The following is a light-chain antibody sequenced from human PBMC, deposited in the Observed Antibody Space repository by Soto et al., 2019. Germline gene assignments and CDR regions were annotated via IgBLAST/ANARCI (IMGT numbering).Light chain of an antibody. CDR2: DAS. V-gene: IGKV3-11*01. CDR3: QQRSNWPPL. CDR1: QSVSSY. Sequence: EIVLTQSRANLSLSPGERAIISYRASQSVSSYLAWYQQKPGQAPRLLIYDASNRATGIPARFSGSGSGTDVTLTISSLEPEDFAVYYCQQRSNWPPLFGQGTKLEIK. J-gene: IGKJ2*01.